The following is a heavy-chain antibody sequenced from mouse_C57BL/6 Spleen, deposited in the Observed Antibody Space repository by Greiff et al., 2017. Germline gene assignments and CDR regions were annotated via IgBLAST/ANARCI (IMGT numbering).Heavy chain of an antibody. J-gene: IGHJ3*01. D-gene: IGHD1-1*01. Sequence: EVKLLESGPELVKPGASVKIPCKASGYTFTDYNMDWVKQSHGKSLEWIGDINPNNGGTIYNQKFKGKATLTVDKSSSTAYMELRSLTSEDTAVYYCARTIYYGSSSFAYWGQGTLVTVSA. CDR2: INPNNGGT. CDR1: GYTFTDYN. CDR3: ARTIYYGSSSFAY. V-gene: IGHV1-18*01.